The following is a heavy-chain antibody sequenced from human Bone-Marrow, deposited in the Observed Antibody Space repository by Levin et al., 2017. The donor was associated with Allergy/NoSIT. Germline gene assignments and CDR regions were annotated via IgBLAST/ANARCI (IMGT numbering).Heavy chain of an antibody. Sequence: GESLKISCAASGFTFSSFAMHWVRQAPGKGLEWVAIIFYDGGNKFYADSVKGRFTVSRDNSNNTLYLEMNSLRDDDSAVYYCAREDSTAAISFDSWGQGTLVTVSS. J-gene: IGHJ4*02. CDR3: AREDSTAAISFDS. V-gene: IGHV3-30*04. CDR1: GFTFSSFA. CDR2: IFYDGGNK. D-gene: IGHD3-3*01.